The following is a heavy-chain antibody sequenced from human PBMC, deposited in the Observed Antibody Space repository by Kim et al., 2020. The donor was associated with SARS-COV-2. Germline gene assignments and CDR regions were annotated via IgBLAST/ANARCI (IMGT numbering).Heavy chain of an antibody. CDR2: NSYAT. V-gene: IGHV3-72*01. CDR3: ARDHSLDC. J-gene: IGHJ4*02. Sequence: NSYATEYAASVKVRFTVSGDDSKNSLYLQMNSLKAEDTAVYYCARDHSLDCWGRGTLVTVSS.